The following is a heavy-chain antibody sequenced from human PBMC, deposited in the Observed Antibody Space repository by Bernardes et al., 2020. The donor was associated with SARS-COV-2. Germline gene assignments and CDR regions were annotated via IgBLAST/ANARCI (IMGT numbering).Heavy chain of an antibody. CDR1: GLTFRHAW. J-gene: IGHJ4*02. CDR3: ATGGIVAVTERWAGFDY. CDR2: IKSNTDGGTT. D-gene: IGHD2-21*02. Sequence: GGSLRLSCAVSGLTFRHAWMNWVRQAPGKGLEWVGRIKSNTDGGTTYYAASVKDRITMSRDDSESTLYLQMDSLKTEDTAIYYCATGGIVAVTERWAGFDYWGQGTLVTVSS. V-gene: IGHV3-15*07.